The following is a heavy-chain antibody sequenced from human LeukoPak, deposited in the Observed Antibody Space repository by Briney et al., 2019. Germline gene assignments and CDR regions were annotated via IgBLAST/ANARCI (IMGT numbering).Heavy chain of an antibody. CDR2: INHSGST. V-gene: IGHV4-34*01. CDR3: ARGLKPTWFSSGYYRDY. D-gene: IGHD3-22*01. CDR1: GGSFSGYY. J-gene: IGHJ4*02. Sequence: SETLSLTCAVYGGSFSGYYWRWIRQPPGKGLEWIGEINHSGSTNYNPSLKSRATISVDTPKNQFSLKQSSVTAADTSVYYCARGLKPTWFSSGYYRDYWGQGTRVTVSS.